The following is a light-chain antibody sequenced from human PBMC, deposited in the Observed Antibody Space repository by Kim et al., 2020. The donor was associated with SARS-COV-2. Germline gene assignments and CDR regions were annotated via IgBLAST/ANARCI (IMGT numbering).Light chain of an antibody. Sequence: SPGQRATPPCRAGQSGSHSFLSWYQQKARQAPRRLIYGASSRATVIPDRFSGGGCGTDFTFSISRLEPVEFAVYYCQQYVSSPLTFGGGTKVYIK. CDR2: GAS. V-gene: IGKV3-20*01. CDR3: QQYVSSPLT. CDR1: QSGSHSF. J-gene: IGKJ4*01.